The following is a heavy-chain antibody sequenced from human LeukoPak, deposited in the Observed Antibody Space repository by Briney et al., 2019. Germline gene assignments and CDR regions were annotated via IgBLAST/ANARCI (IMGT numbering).Heavy chain of an antibody. CDR1: GESFSGHY. J-gene: IGHJ4*02. CDR3: ARPRYGSGSLDS. CDR2: INHSGST. D-gene: IGHD3-10*01. Sequence: SETLSLTCAVYGESFSGHYWTWIRQPPGRGLEWIGEINHSGSTTSNPSLNNRVTISVDTSKNQFSLKMTSVTAADTAVYYCARPRYGSGSLDSWGQGTLVTVSS. V-gene: IGHV4-34*01.